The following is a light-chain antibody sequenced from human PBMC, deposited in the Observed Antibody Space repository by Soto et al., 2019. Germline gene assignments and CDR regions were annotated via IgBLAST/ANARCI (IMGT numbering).Light chain of an antibody. J-gene: IGKJ1*01. CDR1: QSISSW. V-gene: IGKV1-5*02. CDR2: DAS. CDR3: QQYNTYRT. Sequence: DIQMTQSPSILSASVGDRVTIICRASQSISSWLAWYQQKPGKAPKLLIYDASNLQSGVPSRFSGSGSGTEFTLTISSLQPDDLATYYCQQYNTYRTFGHGTKVEIK.